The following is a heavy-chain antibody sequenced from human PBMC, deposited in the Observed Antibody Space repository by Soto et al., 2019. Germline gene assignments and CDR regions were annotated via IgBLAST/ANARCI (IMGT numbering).Heavy chain of an antibody. J-gene: IGHJ5*02. CDR1: GGSISSGGYS. Sequence: PSETLSLTSAVSGGSISSGGYSWSWIRHPPGKGLEWIGYIYHSGSAYYNPSLKSRVTISVDRSKNQFSLKLSSVTAADTAVYYCARGRYCSSTSCYRAWFDPWGQGTLVTVSS. CDR2: IYHSGSA. V-gene: IGHV4-30-2*01. D-gene: IGHD2-2*01. CDR3: ARGRYCSSTSCYRAWFDP.